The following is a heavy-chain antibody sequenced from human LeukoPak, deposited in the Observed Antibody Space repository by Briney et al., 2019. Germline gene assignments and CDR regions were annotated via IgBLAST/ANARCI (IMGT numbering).Heavy chain of an antibody. D-gene: IGHD4-17*01. J-gene: IGHJ4*02. Sequence: SETLSLTCTVSGYSISSGYYWGWIRQPPGKGLEWIGSIYHSGSTYYNPSLKSRVTISVDTSKNQFSLKLSSVTAADTAVYYCARPQYGDYADYWGQGTLVTVSS. CDR1: GYSISSGYY. CDR2: IYHSGST. V-gene: IGHV4-38-2*02. CDR3: ARPQYGDYADY.